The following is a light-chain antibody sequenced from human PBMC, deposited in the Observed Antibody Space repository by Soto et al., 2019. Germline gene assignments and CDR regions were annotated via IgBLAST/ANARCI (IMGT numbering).Light chain of an antibody. CDR3: QQYDNYWT. CDR1: QSVSTW. Sequence: DIQITQSPSTLSASVGDRVTITCRASQSVSTWLAWYQQRPGKPPKLLIYDASSLQSGVPSKFSGGGSGTEFTLTSSSLQPDDFATYYCQQYDNYWTFGQGTKVDIK. J-gene: IGKJ1*01. V-gene: IGKV1-5*01. CDR2: DAS.